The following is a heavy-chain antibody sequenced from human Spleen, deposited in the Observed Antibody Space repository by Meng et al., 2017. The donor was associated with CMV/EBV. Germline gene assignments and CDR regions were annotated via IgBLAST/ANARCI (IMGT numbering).Heavy chain of an antibody. V-gene: IGHV3-7*01. D-gene: IGHD4-11*01. J-gene: IGHJ6*02. CDR3: ARGYSDSDV. CDR1: GFTFSSYW. CDR2: IKQDGSEK. Sequence: GESLKISCAASGFTFSSYWMSWVRQAPGKGLEWVANIKQDGSEKYYVDSVKGRFTISRDNAKNSLYLQMNSLRAEDTAVYYCARGYSDSDVWGQGTTVTVSS.